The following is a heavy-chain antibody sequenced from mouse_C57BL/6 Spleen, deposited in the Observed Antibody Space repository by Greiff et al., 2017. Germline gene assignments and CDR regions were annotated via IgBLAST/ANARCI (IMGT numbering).Heavy chain of an antibody. J-gene: IGHJ2*01. CDR3: ALYDGYLDY. CDR1: GFTFSDYG. CDR2: ISSGSSTI. D-gene: IGHD2-3*01. V-gene: IGHV5-17*01. Sequence: DVMLVGSGGGLVKPGGSLKLSCAASGFTFSDYGMHWVRQAPEKGLEWVAYISSGSSTIYYADTVKGRFTISRDNAKNTLFLQMTSLRSEDTAMYYCALYDGYLDYWGQGTTLTVSS.